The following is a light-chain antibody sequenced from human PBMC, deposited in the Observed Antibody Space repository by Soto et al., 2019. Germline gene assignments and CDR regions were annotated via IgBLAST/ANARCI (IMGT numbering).Light chain of an antibody. V-gene: IGKV1-5*03. CDR3: QQYNTYSEYT. CDR2: KTS. J-gene: IGKJ2*01. CDR1: QNINYW. Sequence: DIPVTQSPSTLPASVGDRVTITCRASQNINYWLAWYQQKPGKAPKLLIFKTSNLESGVPSRFSGSGSGTDYTLTISGLQPDDFATYYCQQYNTYSEYTFGQGTKVEIK.